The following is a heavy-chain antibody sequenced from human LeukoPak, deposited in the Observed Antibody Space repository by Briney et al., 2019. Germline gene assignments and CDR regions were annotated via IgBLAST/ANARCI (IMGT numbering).Heavy chain of an antibody. CDR3: ASTPRYYSYGNFDY. V-gene: IGHV4-34*01. Sequence: SETLSLTCAVYGGSFSGYYWSWIRQPPGKGLEWIGEINHSGSTNYNPSLKSRVTISVDTSKNQFSLKLSSVTAADTAVYYCASTPRYYSYGNFDYWGQGTLVTVSS. J-gene: IGHJ4*02. CDR2: INHSGST. CDR1: GGSFSGYY. D-gene: IGHD5-18*01.